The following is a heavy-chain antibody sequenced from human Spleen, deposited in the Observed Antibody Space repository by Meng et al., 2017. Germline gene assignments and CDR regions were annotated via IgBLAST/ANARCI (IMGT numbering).Heavy chain of an antibody. J-gene: IGHJ3*02. CDR3: TVFSRGHI. CDR1: GFTFSGSD. CDR2: IRSKTDTYAT. Sequence: GESLKISCVVSGFTFSGSDVPWVRQASGKGLEWVGRIRSKTDTYATAFAASVKGRFTIYRDDSKNTEYLQLNSLKTEDTAVYYCTVFSRGHIWGQGTMVTVSS. D-gene: IGHD3-3*02. V-gene: IGHV3-73*01.